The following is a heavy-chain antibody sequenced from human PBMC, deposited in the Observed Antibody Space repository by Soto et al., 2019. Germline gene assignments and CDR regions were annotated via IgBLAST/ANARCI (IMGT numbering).Heavy chain of an antibody. D-gene: IGHD6-6*01. CDR2: ISGSGDKT. J-gene: IGHJ4*02. V-gene: IGHV3-23*01. Sequence: GSLRLSCVASGXNFSYNAMSWVRQAPGKGLQWVSTISGSGDKTYYADSVNCRFTISSDRSKNTLYLQMDSLRADDTAVYYCVRLPGGSAPRPDYWGQGTMVTVSS. CDR3: VRLPGGSAPRPDY. CDR1: GXNFSYNA.